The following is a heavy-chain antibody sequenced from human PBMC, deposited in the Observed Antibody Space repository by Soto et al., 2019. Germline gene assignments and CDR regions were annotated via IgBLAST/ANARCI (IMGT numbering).Heavy chain of an antibody. CDR2: IYYSGST. CDR3: ARDGSDRGFDD. Sequence: SETLSLTCTVSGGSISSGGYYWSWIRQHPGKGLEWIGYIYYSGSTYYNPSLKSRVTISVDTSKNQFSLKLSSVTAADTAVYYCARDGSDRGFDDWGQGTRVTVSS. CDR1: GGSISSGGYY. J-gene: IGHJ4*02. V-gene: IGHV4-31*03. D-gene: IGHD1-26*01.